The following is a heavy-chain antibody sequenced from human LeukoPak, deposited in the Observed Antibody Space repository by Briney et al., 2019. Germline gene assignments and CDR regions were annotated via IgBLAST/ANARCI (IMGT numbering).Heavy chain of an antibody. D-gene: IGHD6-13*01. CDR1: GFTFSSYS. Sequence: GGSLRLSCAASGFTFSSYSMNWVRQAPGKGLEWVSSISSSSSYIYYADSVKGRFTISRDNAKNSLYLQMNSLRAEDTAVYYCAREYSSLTVPYYYYGMDVWGQGTTVTVSS. CDR2: ISSSSSYI. V-gene: IGHV3-21*01. CDR3: AREYSSLTVPYYYYGMDV. J-gene: IGHJ6*02.